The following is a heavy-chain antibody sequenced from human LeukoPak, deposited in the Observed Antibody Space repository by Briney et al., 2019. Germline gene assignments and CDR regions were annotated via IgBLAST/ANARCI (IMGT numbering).Heavy chain of an antibody. CDR1: GFIFGNYV. V-gene: IGHV3-49*04. CDR2: IRNKVYGETT. CDR3: IRASYCSLITCWGAENDY. D-gene: IGHD2-15*01. J-gene: IGHJ4*02. Sequence: GGSLRLSCRASGFIFGNYVISWVRQAPGKGLEWVGFIRNKVYGETTEYAASVRGRFSISRDDSKSIAYLQMNSLKTEGTAMYYCIRASYCSLITCWGAENDYWSQGTLVTVSS.